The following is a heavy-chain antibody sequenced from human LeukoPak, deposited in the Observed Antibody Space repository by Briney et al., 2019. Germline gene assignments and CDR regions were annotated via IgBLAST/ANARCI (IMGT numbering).Heavy chain of an antibody. CDR3: ARHPRSCSGSGTCYSWFDT. J-gene: IGHJ5*02. D-gene: IGHD2-15*01. Sequence: SETLSLTCSVSGDSISSYYWSWIRQPPGKGLEWIGYIYSSGTTKYNASLKSRVTISINTSWNQFYLTVCSVTAADSAMYYCARHPRSCSGSGTCYSWFDTSGQGTRVTVSS. CDR2: IYSSGTT. V-gene: IGHV4-59*08. CDR1: GDSISSYY.